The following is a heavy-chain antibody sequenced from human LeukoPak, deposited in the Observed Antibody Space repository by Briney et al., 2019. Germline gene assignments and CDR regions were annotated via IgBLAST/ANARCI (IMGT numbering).Heavy chain of an antibody. V-gene: IGHV6-1*01. D-gene: IGHD3-16*01. CDR1: GDSVSSNSAA. Sequence: SQTLSLTCAISGDSVSSNSAAWNWIRQSPSRGLEWLGRTYYRSKWYNDYAVSVKSRITINPDTSKNQFSLQLNSVTPEDTAVYYCARQSGAPWGELEHFDYWGQGTLVTVSS. CDR3: ARQSGAPWGELEHFDY. CDR2: TYYRSKWYN. J-gene: IGHJ4*02.